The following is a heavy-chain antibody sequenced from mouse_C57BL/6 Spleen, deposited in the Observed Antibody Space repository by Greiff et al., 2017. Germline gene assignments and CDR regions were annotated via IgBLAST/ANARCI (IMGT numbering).Heavy chain of an antibody. Sequence: QVQLQQSGPGLVAPSQSLSITCTVSGFSLTSYAISWVRQPPGKGLEWLGVIWTGGGTNYNSALKSRLSISKDYSKSQVFLKMNRLQTDDTARYYCARKYDYGDWYFDVWGTGTTVTVSS. CDR1: GFSLTSYA. D-gene: IGHD2-4*01. V-gene: IGHV2-9-1*01. CDR2: IWTGGGT. J-gene: IGHJ1*03. CDR3: ARKYDYGDWYFDV.